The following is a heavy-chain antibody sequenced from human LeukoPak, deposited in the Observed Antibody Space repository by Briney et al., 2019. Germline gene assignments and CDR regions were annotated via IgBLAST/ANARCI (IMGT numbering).Heavy chain of an antibody. J-gene: IGHJ6*03. D-gene: IGHD3-10*01. CDR2: ISSSGST. CDR3: ARSERTMVRGVIAYYYYYMDV. Sequence: SETLSLTCTVSGDSISSGDYYWSWIRQPAGKGLEWIGRISSSGSTNYNPSLKSRVTISVDTSKNQFSLKLSSVTAADTAVYYCARSERTMVRGVIAYYYYYMDVWGKGTTVTISS. V-gene: IGHV4-61*02. CDR1: GDSISSGDYY.